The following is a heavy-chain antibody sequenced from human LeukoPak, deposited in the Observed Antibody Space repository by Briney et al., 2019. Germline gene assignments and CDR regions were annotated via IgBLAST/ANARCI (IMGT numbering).Heavy chain of an antibody. CDR2: IYYSGST. CDR3: AREYGSGSHFEY. V-gene: IGHV4-59*01. D-gene: IGHD3-10*01. J-gene: IGHJ4*02. Sequence: SETLSLTCTVSGCSISSYYWSWIRQPPGKGLEWIGYIYYSGSTNYNPSLKSRLTISVDTSKNHFSLKLSSVTAADTAVYYCAREYGSGSHFEYWGQEALVTVSS. CDR1: GCSISSYY.